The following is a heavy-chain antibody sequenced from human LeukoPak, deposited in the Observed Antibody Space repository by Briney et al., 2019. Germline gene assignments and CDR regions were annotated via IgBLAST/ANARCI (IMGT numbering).Heavy chain of an antibody. D-gene: IGHD3-10*01. CDR1: GFPFNSYS. V-gene: IGHV3-21*01. Sequence: GGSLRLSCAASGFPFNSYSMNWVRQAPGKGLEWVSSIGSGSSYLFYADSVKGRFTISRDNAKNSLYLQMNSLRAEDTAVYYCAGGRDYYGSGSYTGTYYFDYWGQGTLVTVSS. CDR3: AGGRDYYGSGSYTGTYYFDY. CDR2: IGSGSSYL. J-gene: IGHJ4*02.